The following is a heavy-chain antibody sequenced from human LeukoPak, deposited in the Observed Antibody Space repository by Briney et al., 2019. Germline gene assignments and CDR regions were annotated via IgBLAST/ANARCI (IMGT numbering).Heavy chain of an antibody. V-gene: IGHV3-7*01. D-gene: IGHD2-15*01. CDR1: GFTFSNYW. CDR2: INQDSSEK. Sequence: GGSLGLSCAASGFTFSNYWRSWVRQAPGKGLEWVANINQDSSEKYYVDSVKGRFTISRDNAKNSLYLQLNALRPEDTAVYYCVQGWRDNWGQGTLVTVSS. CDR3: VQGWRDN. J-gene: IGHJ4*02.